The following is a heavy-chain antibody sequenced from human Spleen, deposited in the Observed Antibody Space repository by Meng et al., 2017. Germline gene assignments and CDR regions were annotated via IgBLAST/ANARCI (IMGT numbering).Heavy chain of an antibody. D-gene: IGHD3-16*01. J-gene: IGHJ4*02. Sequence: GESLKISCKASGYTFTTYGMHWVRQAPGQRPEWMGWINGGNTQYSPKFQDRITITTDTSASTAYMELSSLESEDTAVYFCVRERSGGLFWDYWGQGTLVTVS. CDR2: INGGNT. CDR3: VRERSGGLFWDY. CDR1: GYTFTTYG. V-gene: IGHV1-3*01.